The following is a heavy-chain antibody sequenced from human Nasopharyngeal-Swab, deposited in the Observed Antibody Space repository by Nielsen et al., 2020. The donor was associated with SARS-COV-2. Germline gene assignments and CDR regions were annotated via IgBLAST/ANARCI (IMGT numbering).Heavy chain of an antibody. Sequence: ASVKVSCKASGYTFTRYYIHWVRQAPGQGLEWMGIINPGGGSARYSQNFQGRVTMTRGTSTSTVYMELSSLRSEDTAVYYCARGGDPREVVAATDCFDPWGQGTLVTVSS. CDR3: ARGGDPREVVAATDCFDP. CDR2: INPGGGSA. J-gene: IGHJ5*02. CDR1: GYTFTRYY. V-gene: IGHV1-46*01. D-gene: IGHD2-15*01.